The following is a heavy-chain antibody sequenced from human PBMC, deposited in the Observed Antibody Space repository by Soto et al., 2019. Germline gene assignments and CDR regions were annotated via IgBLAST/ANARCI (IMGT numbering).Heavy chain of an antibody. V-gene: IGHV2-5*02. J-gene: IGHJ4*02. CDR1: GFSLHTSGVG. CDR2: IYWDDDE. CDR3: XXXXXXXXXX. Sequence: QITLKESGPTLVKPTQTLTLTCTFSGFSLHTSGVGVGWIRQPPGKALEWLALIYWDDDERYSPSLKSRLTITKDXSKNXXVXXXXXXXXXDXXXXXXXXXXXXXXXXXGQGSLVTVSS.